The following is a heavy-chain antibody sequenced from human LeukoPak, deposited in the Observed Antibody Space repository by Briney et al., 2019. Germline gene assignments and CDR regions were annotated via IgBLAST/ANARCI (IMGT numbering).Heavy chain of an antibody. CDR2: IYYSGST. Sequence: SETLSLTCTVSGGSISSYYWSWIRQPPGKGLEWIGYIYYSGSTNYNPSLKSRVTISVDTSKNQFSLKLSSVTAADTAVYRCARVRFLEWLSWFDPWGQGTLVTVSS. J-gene: IGHJ5*02. CDR3: ARVRFLEWLSWFDP. CDR1: GGSISSYY. V-gene: IGHV4-59*01. D-gene: IGHD3-3*01.